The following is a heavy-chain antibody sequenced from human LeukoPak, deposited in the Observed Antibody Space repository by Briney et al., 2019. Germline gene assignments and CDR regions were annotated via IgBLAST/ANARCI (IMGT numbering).Heavy chain of an antibody. V-gene: IGHV4-39*07. CDR2: IYYSGST. CDR3: ARGQTLAVESYFDY. CDR1: GGSISSSSYY. Sequence: SETLSLTCTVSGGSISSSSYYWGWIRQPPGKGLEWIGSIYYSGSTYYNPSLKSRVTISVDTSKNQFSLKLSSVTAADTAVYYCARGQTLAVESYFDYWGQGTLVTVSS. J-gene: IGHJ4*02. D-gene: IGHD6-19*01.